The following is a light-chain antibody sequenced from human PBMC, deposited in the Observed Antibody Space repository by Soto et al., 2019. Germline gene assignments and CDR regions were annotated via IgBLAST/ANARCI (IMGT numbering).Light chain of an antibody. Sequence: DIQMTQSPSSLSASVGDRVTITCRASQSISNYLAWYQQQPGKAPKLLIYAASTLQSGVPSRFSGSGSGTDFTLTISSLQPEDFAVYYCQQYDNSPRTFGQGTKVDIK. CDR3: QQYDNSPRT. J-gene: IGKJ1*01. CDR1: QSISNY. V-gene: IGKV1-27*01. CDR2: AAS.